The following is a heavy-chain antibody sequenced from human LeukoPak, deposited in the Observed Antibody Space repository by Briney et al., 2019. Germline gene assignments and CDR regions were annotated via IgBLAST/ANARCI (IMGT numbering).Heavy chain of an antibody. CDR3: ATSIVVVTAIRDYFDY. Sequence: EASVKVSCKASGGTFSSYAISWVRQAPGQGLEWMGRVNPILGIANYAQKFQGRVTITADKSTSTAYMELSSLRSEDTAVYYCATSIVVVTAIRDYFDYWGQGTLVTVSS. J-gene: IGHJ4*02. CDR1: GGTFSSYA. CDR2: VNPILGIA. D-gene: IGHD2-21*02. V-gene: IGHV1-69*04.